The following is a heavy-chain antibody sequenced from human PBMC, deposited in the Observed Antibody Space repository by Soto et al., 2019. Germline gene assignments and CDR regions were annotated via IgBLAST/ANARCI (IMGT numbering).Heavy chain of an antibody. CDR2: TIPIFRTA. CDR3: ASQQLGPSYFYGMEV. CDR1: GGTFNSYA. D-gene: IGHD6-6*01. J-gene: IGHJ6*02. Sequence: QVQLVQSGAEVKKPGSSVKVSCKASGGTFNSYAISWVRQAPGQGLEWMGGTIPIFRTADYAQKFQGRVTITSDESTSTAYMEPSSLRSEETAVYYCASQQLGPSYFYGMEVWGQGTTVTVSS. V-gene: IGHV1-69*05.